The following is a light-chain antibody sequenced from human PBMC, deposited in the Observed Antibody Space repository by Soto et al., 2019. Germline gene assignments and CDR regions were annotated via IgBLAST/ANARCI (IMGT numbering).Light chain of an antibody. CDR1: QSVGSRY. CDR2: GAS. CDR3: QQYGSSPRT. Sequence: EIVLTQSPGTLSLSPGESATLSCRASQSVGSRYLAWYQQKPGQAPRLLIYGASSRATGISDRFSGSGSGTDFTLTISRLEPEDFAVYYCQQYGSSPRTFGQGTKVDIK. V-gene: IGKV3-20*01. J-gene: IGKJ1*01.